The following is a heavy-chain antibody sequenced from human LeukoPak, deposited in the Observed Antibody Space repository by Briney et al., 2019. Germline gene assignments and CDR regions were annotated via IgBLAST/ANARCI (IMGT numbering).Heavy chain of an antibody. CDR1: GSTFSSYA. Sequence: GRSLRLSCAASGSTFSSYAMHWVRQAPGKGLEWVAVISYDGSNKYYADSVKGRFTISRDNSKNTLYLQMNSLRAEDTAVYYCARSPYGSSWFFDYWGQGTLVTVSS. CDR3: ARSPYGSSWFFDY. D-gene: IGHD6-13*01. J-gene: IGHJ4*02. CDR2: ISYDGSNK. V-gene: IGHV3-30-3*01.